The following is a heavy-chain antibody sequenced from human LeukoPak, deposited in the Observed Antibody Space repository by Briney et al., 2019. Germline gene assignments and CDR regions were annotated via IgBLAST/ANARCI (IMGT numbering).Heavy chain of an antibody. D-gene: IGHD2-2*01. J-gene: IGHJ4*02. CDR2: ISGSGGST. CDR1: GFTFSSYA. CDR3: VSFYETY. V-gene: IGHV3-23*01. Sequence: GGSLRLSCAASGFTFSSYAMSWVRQAPGKGLEWVSAISGSGGSTYYADSVKGRFTISKDNAKNTVYLQMNNLRAEDTAVYFCVSFYETYWGRGTLVTVSS.